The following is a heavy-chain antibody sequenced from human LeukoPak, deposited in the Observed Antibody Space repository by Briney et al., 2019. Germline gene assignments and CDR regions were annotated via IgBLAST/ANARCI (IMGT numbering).Heavy chain of an antibody. Sequence: PGGSLRLPCAASGFIFSSYEMTWVRQAPGKGLEEVSYISSSGTIIYYADSVKGRFTIPRDNAKNSLDLQMNSLRADATAVYYCARHTISWGPSFDYWGQGTLVTVSS. J-gene: IGHJ4*02. CDR3: ARHTISWGPSFDY. D-gene: IGHD6-13*01. V-gene: IGHV3-48*03. CDR1: GFIFSSYE. CDR2: ISSSGTII.